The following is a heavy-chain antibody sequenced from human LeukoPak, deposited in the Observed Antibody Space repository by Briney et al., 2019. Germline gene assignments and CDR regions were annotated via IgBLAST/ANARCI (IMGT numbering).Heavy chain of an antibody. J-gene: IGHJ4*02. CDR3: AKDRVFYGDYFDY. CDR1: GFTFSSYA. D-gene: IGHD4-17*01. CDR2: ISGSGGST. Sequence: GGSLRLSCAASGFTFSSYAMSWVRQAPGKGLEWVSAISGSGGSTYYADSVKGRFTISRDNSKNTLSLQMNSLRAEDTAVYYCAKDRVFYGDYFDYWGLGTLVTVSS. V-gene: IGHV3-23*01.